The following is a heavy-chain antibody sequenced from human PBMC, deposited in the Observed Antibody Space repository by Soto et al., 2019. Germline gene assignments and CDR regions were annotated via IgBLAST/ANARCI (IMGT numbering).Heavy chain of an antibody. D-gene: IGHD3-10*01. CDR3: ARDRYYGSGTYYNFYSGMDV. Sequence: TLSLRFIVSGGSINSGDYYWTWVRQPPGKGLEWIGNIFHSGSTYYTPSLQSRVTISLDTSKNHFSLKLSSVTPADTAVYYCARDRYYGSGTYYNFYSGMDVWGQGTTVTVS. CDR2: IFHSGST. J-gene: IGHJ6*02. CDR1: GGSINSGDYY. V-gene: IGHV4-30-4*01.